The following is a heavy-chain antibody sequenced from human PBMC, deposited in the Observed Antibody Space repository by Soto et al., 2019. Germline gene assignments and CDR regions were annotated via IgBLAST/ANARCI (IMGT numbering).Heavy chain of an antibody. CDR2: ISGSGGST. CDR1: GFTFSSYA. CDR3: AKDGCGGDCYSDYAFDI. D-gene: IGHD2-21*02. Sequence: GGSLRLSCAASGFTFSSYAMSWVRQAPGKGLEWVSAISGSGGSTFHSDSVKCRFTRSRANSKNTRYLQMNSLRAEDTAVYYCAKDGCGGDCYSDYAFDIWGQGTMVTVSS. V-gene: IGHV3-23*01. J-gene: IGHJ3*02.